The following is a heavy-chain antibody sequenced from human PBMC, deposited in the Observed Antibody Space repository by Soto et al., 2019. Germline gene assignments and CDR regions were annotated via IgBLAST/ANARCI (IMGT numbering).Heavy chain of an antibody. Sequence: GGSLRLSCAASGFTFSSYEMNWVRQAPGKGLEWVSYISSSGSTIYYADSVKGRFTISRDNAKNSLYLQMNSLRAEDTAVYYCANEERGYCSSISCYAFDIWGQGTMVTVSS. CDR3: ANEERGYCSSISCYAFDI. D-gene: IGHD2-2*01. V-gene: IGHV3-48*03. CDR1: GFTFSSYE. J-gene: IGHJ3*02. CDR2: ISSSGSTI.